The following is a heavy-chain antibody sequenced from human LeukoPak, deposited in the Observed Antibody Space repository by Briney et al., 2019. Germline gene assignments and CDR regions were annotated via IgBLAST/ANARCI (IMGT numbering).Heavy chain of an antibody. CDR2: ISSNGGST. Sequence: GGSLRLSCSASGFTFSSYAMHWVRQAPGKGLEYVSAISSNGGSTYYADSVKGRFTISRDHSKNTLYLQMSSLRAEDTAVYYCVKDTKFFGARYYYYGMDVWAQGTTVTVSS. CDR3: VKDTKFFGARYYYYGMDV. CDR1: GFTFSSYA. V-gene: IGHV3-64D*09. D-gene: IGHD3-3*01. J-gene: IGHJ6*02.